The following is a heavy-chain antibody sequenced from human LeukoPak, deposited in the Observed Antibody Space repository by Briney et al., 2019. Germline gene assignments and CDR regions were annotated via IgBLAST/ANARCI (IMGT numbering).Heavy chain of an antibody. Sequence: SETLSLTCAVSGGSVSSGSYYWSWIRQPPGKGLEWIGYIYYSGSTNYNPSLKSRVTISVDTSKNQFSLKLGSVTAADTVVYYCARDLRTGEIDYWGQGTLVTVSS. CDR3: ARDLRTGEIDY. CDR2: IYYSGST. CDR1: GGSVSSGSYY. J-gene: IGHJ4*02. D-gene: IGHD7-27*01. V-gene: IGHV4-61*01.